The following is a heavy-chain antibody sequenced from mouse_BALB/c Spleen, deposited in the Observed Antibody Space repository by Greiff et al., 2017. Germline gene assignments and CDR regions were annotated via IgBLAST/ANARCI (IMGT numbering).Heavy chain of an antibody. CDR3: ARYYDYDVGFAY. CDR1: GYTFTNYW. Sequence: QVQLQQSGAELVRPGTSVKISCKASGYTFTNYWLGWVKQRPGHGLEWIGDIYPGGGYTNYNEKFKGKATLTADTSSSTAYMQLSSLTSEDSAVYFCARYYDYDVGFAYWGQGTLVTVSA. V-gene: IGHV1-63*02. J-gene: IGHJ3*01. D-gene: IGHD2-4*01. CDR2: IYPGGGYT.